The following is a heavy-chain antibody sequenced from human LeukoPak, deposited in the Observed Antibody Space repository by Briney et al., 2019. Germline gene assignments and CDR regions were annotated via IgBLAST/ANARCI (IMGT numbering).Heavy chain of an antibody. CDR1: GYTFTSYD. V-gene: IGHV1-8*01. Sequence: ASVTVSCKASGYTFTSYDINWVRQATGQGLEWMGWMNPNSGNTNYAQKFQGRVTMTRNTSISTACMELSSLRSEDTAVYYCARGAPSRYCSSTSCYGYGMDVWGQGTTVTVSS. D-gene: IGHD2-2*01. CDR2: MNPNSGNT. CDR3: ARGAPSRYCSSTSCYGYGMDV. J-gene: IGHJ6*02.